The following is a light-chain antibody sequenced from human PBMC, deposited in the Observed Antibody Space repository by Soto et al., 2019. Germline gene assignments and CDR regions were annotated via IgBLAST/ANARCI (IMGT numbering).Light chain of an antibody. CDR3: YSVADNNVI. CDR2: DDG. CDR1: NIAIKS. Sequence: SYELTQAPSVSVAPGQTARITCGGNNIAIKSVHWYQQKPGQAPVLVVYDDGDRPSGIPERFSGSSSGTTVTLTISGAQVEDEADYYCYSVADNNVIFGGGTKLTVL. J-gene: IGLJ2*01. V-gene: IGLV3-21*02.